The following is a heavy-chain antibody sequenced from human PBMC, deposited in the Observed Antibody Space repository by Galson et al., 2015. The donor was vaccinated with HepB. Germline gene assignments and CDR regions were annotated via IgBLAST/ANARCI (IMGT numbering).Heavy chain of an antibody. D-gene: IGHD3-22*01. V-gene: IGHV1-18*01. J-gene: IGHJ4*02. Sequence: SVKVSCKASGYTFTSYGISWVRQAPGQGLEWMGWISAYNGNTNYAQKLQGRVTMTTDTSTSTAYMELRSLRSDDTAVYYCARVFLDSSGYYYTEIFDYWGQGTLVTVSS. CDR1: GYTFTSYG. CDR3: ARVFLDSSGYYYTEIFDY. CDR2: ISAYNGNT.